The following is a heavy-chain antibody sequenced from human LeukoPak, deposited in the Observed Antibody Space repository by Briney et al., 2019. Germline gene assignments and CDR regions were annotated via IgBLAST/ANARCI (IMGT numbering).Heavy chain of an antibody. D-gene: IGHD2-15*01. J-gene: IGHJ4*02. CDR3: ARDGGYCSGGSCPAYYFDY. CDR2: ISSNGGST. Sequence: GGSLRLSCAASGFTFSSYAMHWVRQALGKGLEYVSAISSNGGSTYYANSVKGRFTISRDNSKNTLYLQMGSLRAEDMAVYYCARDGGYCSGGSCPAYYFDYWGQGTLVTVSS. V-gene: IGHV3-64*01. CDR1: GFTFSSYA.